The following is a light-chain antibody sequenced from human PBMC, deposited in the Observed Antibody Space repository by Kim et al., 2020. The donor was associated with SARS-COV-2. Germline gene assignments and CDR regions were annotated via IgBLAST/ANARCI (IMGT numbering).Light chain of an antibody. CDR2: FDD. Sequence: PGKTARISCGGDNIDDKSVHWYQQKPGRAPVLVMYFDDDRPSGIPERCSGSNSGNTATLTISRVEAADEADYYCQVLDTVGDHRVVFGGGTQLTVL. CDR3: QVLDTVGDHRVV. V-gene: IGLV3-21*04. J-gene: IGLJ2*01. CDR1: NIDDKS.